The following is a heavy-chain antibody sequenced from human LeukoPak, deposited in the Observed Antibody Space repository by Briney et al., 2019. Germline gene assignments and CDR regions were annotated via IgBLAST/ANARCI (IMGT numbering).Heavy chain of an antibody. CDR3: ARRAVDNSYYYYMDV. CDR2: MNPKSGNT. J-gene: IGHJ6*03. V-gene: IGHV1-8*03. CDR1: GYTFTSYD. Sequence: ASVKVSCKASGYTFTSYDINWVRQVTGQGLEWMGWMNPKSGNTGYAQKFQGRITITRNTSISTAYMEVSSLRYEDTAVYYCARRAVDNSYYYYMDVWGKGTTVTVSS. D-gene: IGHD6-19*01.